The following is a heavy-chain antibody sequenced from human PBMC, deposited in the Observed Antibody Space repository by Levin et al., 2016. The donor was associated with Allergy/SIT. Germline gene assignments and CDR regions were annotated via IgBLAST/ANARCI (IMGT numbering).Heavy chain of an antibody. V-gene: IGHV1-58*02. D-gene: IGHD2-15*01. Sequence: SVKVSCKASGFTFTSSAMQWVRQARGQRLEWIGWIVVGSGNTNYAQKFQGRVTITADESTSTAYMELSSLRSEDTAVYYCARDERNCSGGSCYSSSYFDYWGQGTLVTVSS. J-gene: IGHJ4*02. CDR2: IVVGSGNT. CDR1: GFTFTSSA. CDR3: ARDERNCSGGSCYSSSYFDY.